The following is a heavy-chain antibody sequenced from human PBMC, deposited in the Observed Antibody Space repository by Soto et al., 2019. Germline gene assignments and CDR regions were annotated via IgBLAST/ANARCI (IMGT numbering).Heavy chain of an antibody. CDR2: ISGSGGST. J-gene: IGHJ5*02. CDR1: GFTFSSYA. D-gene: IGHD3-9*01. Sequence: PGGSLRLSCAASGFTFSSYAMSWVRQAPGKGLEWVSAISGSGGSTYYADSVKGRFTISRDNSKNTLYLQMNSLRAEDTAVYYCAKGALLTGYYNNWFDPWGQGTLVTVSS. V-gene: IGHV3-23*01. CDR3: AKGALLTGYYNNWFDP.